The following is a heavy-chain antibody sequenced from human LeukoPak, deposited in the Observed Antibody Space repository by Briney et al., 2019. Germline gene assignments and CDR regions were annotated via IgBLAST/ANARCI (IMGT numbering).Heavy chain of an antibody. CDR1: GGSFSGYY. CDR3: ARDRASIAARPDLYYYYMDV. CDR2: INHSGST. V-gene: IGHV4-34*01. Sequence: SSETLSPTCAVYGGSFSGYYWSWIRQPPGKGLEWIGEINHSGSTNYNPSLKSRVTMSVDTSKNQFSLKLSSVTAADTAVYYCARDRASIAARPDLYYYYMDVWGKGTTVTVSS. D-gene: IGHD6-6*01. J-gene: IGHJ6*03.